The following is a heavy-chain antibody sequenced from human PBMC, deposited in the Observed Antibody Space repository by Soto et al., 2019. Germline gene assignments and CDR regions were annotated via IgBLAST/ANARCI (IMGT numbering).Heavy chain of an antibody. CDR1: GFTFSSYG. V-gene: IGHV3-33*01. Sequence: QVQLVESGGGVVQPGRSLRLSCAASGFTFSSYGMHWVRQAPGKGLEWVAVIWDDGSKKDYADSVKGRFTISRDNSENTLYLQMNSLRAEDTAVYYCARPPVPKIYWYFDLWGRGTLVTVSS. CDR2: IWDDGSKK. CDR3: ARPPVPKIYWYFDL. J-gene: IGHJ2*01. D-gene: IGHD6-6*01.